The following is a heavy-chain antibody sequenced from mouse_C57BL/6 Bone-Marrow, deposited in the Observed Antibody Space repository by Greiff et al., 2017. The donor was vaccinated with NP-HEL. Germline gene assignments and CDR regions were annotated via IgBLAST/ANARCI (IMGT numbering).Heavy chain of an antibody. CDR3: AREHDGYFDV. D-gene: IGHD2-12*01. Sequence: EVQLVESEGGLVQPGSSMKLSCTASGFTFSDYYMAWVRQVPEKGLEWVANINYDGSSTYYLDSLKSRFIISRDNAKNILYLQMSSLKSEDTATYYCAREHDGYFDVWGTGTTVTVSS. CDR2: INYDGSST. V-gene: IGHV5-16*01. CDR1: GFTFSDYY. J-gene: IGHJ1*03.